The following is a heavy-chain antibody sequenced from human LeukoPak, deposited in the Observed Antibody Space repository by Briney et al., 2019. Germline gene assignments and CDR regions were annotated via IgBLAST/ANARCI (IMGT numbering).Heavy chain of an antibody. CDR2: IHYSGST. CDR1: GGSLSSYY. D-gene: IGHD5-24*01. V-gene: IGHV4-59*01. J-gene: IGHJ2*01. Sequence: SETLSLTCSVSGGSLSSYYWSWIRQPPGKGLEWMGYIHYSGSTNSNPSLKSRVTISVDTSKNQFSLKLTSVTAADTAVYYCERVERSRWCFDLWGRGTLVTVSS. CDR3: ERVERSRWCFDL.